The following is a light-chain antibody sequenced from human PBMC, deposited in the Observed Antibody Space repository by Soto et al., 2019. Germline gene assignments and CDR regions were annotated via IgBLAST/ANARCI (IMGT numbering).Light chain of an antibody. CDR3: QQXXNWPPLT. V-gene: IGKV3-15*01. CDR1: QSVSSN. CDR2: GAS. Sequence: EIVMTQSPATLSVSPGERATLSCRASQSVSSNLAWYQQKPGQAPRLLIYGASTRATGIPARFSGSGSGTEFTLTISSXQXEDXXVXXXQQXXNWPPLTFGGGTKVEIK. J-gene: IGKJ4*01.